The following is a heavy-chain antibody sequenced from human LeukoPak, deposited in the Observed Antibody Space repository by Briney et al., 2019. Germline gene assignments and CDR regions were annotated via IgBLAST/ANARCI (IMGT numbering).Heavy chain of an antibody. J-gene: IGHJ4*02. V-gene: IGHV1-69*01. CDR1: GYTGSSYA. CDR2: IIPIFGTA. Sequence: GSSVKVSCKASGYTGSSYAISWVRQAPGQGLEWMGGIIPIFGTANYAQKFQGRVTITADESTSTAYMELSSLRSEDTAVYYCARAYGGKDSDYWGQGTLVTVSS. CDR3: ARAYGGKDSDY. D-gene: IGHD4-23*01.